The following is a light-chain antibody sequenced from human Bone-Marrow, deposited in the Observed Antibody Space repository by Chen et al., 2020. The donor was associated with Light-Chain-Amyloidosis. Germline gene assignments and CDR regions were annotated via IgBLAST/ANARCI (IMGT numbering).Light chain of an antibody. CDR3: QQYDSTPLFT. J-gene: IGKJ3*01. Sequence: EFVLTQSPGTLSLSPWERATLSCRASQSVSASYLAWYQHKPGQTPRLLIHGVSSRATGIPDRFSGSGSGTDFTLTISRVEPEYFAVYYCQQYDSTPLFTFGPGTKVDIK. CDR2: GVS. CDR1: QSVSASY. V-gene: IGKV3-20*01.